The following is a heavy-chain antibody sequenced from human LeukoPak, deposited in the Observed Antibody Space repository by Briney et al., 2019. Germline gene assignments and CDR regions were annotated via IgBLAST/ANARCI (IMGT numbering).Heavy chain of an antibody. D-gene: IGHD2-15*01. CDR2: IKQDGSEK. J-gene: IGHJ4*02. CDR1: GFTFSDYW. V-gene: IGHV3-7*01. Sequence: PGGSLRLSCAASGFTFSDYWMGWVRQAPGKGLERVAKIKQDGSEKYSVDSVKGRFTISRDNAKNSLYLQMDSLRAEDMALYYCARVSRGIAANLCFDYWGQGTLVTVSS. CDR3: ARVSRGIAANLCFDY.